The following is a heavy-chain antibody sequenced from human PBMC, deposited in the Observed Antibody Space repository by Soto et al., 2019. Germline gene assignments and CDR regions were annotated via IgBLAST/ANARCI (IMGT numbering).Heavy chain of an antibody. J-gene: IGHJ4*02. D-gene: IGHD3-10*02. Sequence: ASETLSLTCTVSGGSISSYYWSWIRQPPGKGLEWIGYIYYSGSTNYNPSLKSRVTISVDTSKNQFSLKLTSVTAADTAVYYCARDRMFPTYWGQGTMVTVSS. CDR3: ARDRMFPTY. V-gene: IGHV4-59*01. CDR2: IYYSGST. CDR1: GGSISSYY.